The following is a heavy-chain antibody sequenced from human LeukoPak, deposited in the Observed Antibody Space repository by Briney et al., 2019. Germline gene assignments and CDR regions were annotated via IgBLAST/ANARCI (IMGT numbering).Heavy chain of an antibody. J-gene: IGHJ4*02. CDR1: GFTFSNYA. V-gene: IGHV3-23*01. D-gene: IGHD5-18*01. CDR3: AKAKTQAMVLPGNY. Sequence: TGGSLRHSCAASGFTFSNYAMSWVRQAPGKGLEWVSAISGSGDTTYYAGSVKGRFTISRDNSKNTLYLQMNSLRADDTAVYYCAKAKTQAMVLPGNYWGQGTLVTVSS. CDR2: ISGSGDTT.